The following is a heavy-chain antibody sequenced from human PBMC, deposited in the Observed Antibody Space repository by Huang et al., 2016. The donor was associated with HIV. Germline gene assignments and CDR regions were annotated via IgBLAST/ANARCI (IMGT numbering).Heavy chain of an antibody. Sequence: QVQLQLWGAGLLKPSETLSLTCAVYGGSFSGYYWSWSRQPPGKGLEWIGEINDTGNTNANPSLRSLITMSVNTSKKQFSLQVNSVTVADTAIYYCARRGYYYDGSGFPGFDPWGRGALATVSS. D-gene: IGHD3-22*01. CDR1: GGSFSGYY. CDR2: INDTGNT. J-gene: IGHJ5*02. CDR3: ARRGYYYDGSGFPGFDP. V-gene: IGHV4-34*01.